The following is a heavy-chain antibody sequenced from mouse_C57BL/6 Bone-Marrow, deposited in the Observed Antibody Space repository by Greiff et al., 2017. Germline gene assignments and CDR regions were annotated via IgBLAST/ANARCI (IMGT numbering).Heavy chain of an antibody. CDR1: GYTFTNYW. CDR3: ARGGPYYYGSSTPFDY. Sequence: VQLQQSGAELVRPGTSVKMSCKASGYTFTNYWIGWAKQRPGHGLEWIGDIYPGGGYTNYNEKFKGKATLTADKSSSTAYMQCSSLTSEASAIYYCARGGPYYYGSSTPFDYWGQGTTLTVSS. CDR2: IYPGGGYT. J-gene: IGHJ2*01. D-gene: IGHD1-1*01. V-gene: IGHV1-63*01.